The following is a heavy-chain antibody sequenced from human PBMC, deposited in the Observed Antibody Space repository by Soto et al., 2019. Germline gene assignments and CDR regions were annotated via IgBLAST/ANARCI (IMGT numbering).Heavy chain of an antibody. Sequence: ASVKVSCKASGYTLTIYFMHWVRQAPGQGLEWMGIINPSGGSTSYAQKFQGRVTMTRDTSTSTVYMELSSLRSEDTAVYYCARQYCSGGSCSTIDYWGQGTLVTVSS. V-gene: IGHV1-46*01. J-gene: IGHJ4*02. CDR1: GYTLTIYF. CDR2: INPSGGST. CDR3: ARQYCSGGSCSTIDY. D-gene: IGHD2-15*01.